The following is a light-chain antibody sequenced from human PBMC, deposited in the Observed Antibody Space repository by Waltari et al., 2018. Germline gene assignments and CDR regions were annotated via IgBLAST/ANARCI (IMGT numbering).Light chain of an antibody. CDR3: CSYAGYYTV. Sequence: QSALTQPRSVSGSPGQSVTISCTGTSSDVGGYNFVSWYQQYPGKAPKLVIYDVNKRPSGVPDRCSGSKSGNTASLIISGLQTEDEADYYCCSYAGYYTVFGGGTKVAVL. CDR1: SSDVGGYNF. V-gene: IGLV2-11*01. J-gene: IGLJ3*02. CDR2: DVN.